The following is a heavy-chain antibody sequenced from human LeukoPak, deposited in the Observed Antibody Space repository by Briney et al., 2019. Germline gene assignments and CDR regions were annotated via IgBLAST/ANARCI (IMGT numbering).Heavy chain of an antibody. Sequence: PGGSLRLSCEASGFVFDQHGMSWVRQGPGKGLEWVANIKQDGSEKYYVDSVKGRFTISRDNAKNSLYLQMNSLRAEDTAVYYCARDGRYSSSWFDYWGQGTLVTVSS. J-gene: IGHJ4*02. CDR3: ARDGRYSSSWFDY. D-gene: IGHD6-13*01. CDR1: GFVFDQHG. V-gene: IGHV3-7*01. CDR2: IKQDGSEK.